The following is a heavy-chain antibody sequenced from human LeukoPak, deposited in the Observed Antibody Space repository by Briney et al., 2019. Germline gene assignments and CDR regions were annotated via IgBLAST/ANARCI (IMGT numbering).Heavy chain of an antibody. Sequence: GGSLRLSCAASGFAFSNYAMSWVRQAPGKGLEWVANIKEDGSEKYYVDSVKGRFTISRDNAKTSLYLQMNSLRVEDTAVYYCARARSGSYDYFDYWGQGTLVTVSS. CDR1: GFAFSNYA. D-gene: IGHD1-26*01. CDR2: IKEDGSEK. J-gene: IGHJ4*02. CDR3: ARARSGSYDYFDY. V-gene: IGHV3-7*01.